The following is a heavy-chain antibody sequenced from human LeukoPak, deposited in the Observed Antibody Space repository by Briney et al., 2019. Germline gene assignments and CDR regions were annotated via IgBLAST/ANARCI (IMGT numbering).Heavy chain of an antibody. CDR1: GFTFSSSW. Sequence: GGSLRLSCAASGFTFSSSWMHWVRQAPGKGLVWVPRITRDGSSTTYADSVKGRFTTSRDNAKNTLYLQMDSLRDADTAVYYCARDPGYESWSPFWGGMDVWGNGTTVIVSS. CDR2: ITRDGSST. CDR3: ARDPGYESWSPFWGGMDV. J-gene: IGHJ6*04. D-gene: IGHD3-16*01. V-gene: IGHV3-74*01.